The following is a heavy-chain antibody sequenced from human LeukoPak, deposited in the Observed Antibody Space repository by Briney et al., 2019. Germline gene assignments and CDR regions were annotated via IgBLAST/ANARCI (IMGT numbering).Heavy chain of an antibody. CDR1: GGSISSGSDY. J-gene: IGHJ3*02. CDR3: AREVTIFGVVTDDAFDI. Sequence: PSQTLSLTCTVSGGSISSGSDYWSWIRRPAGKGLEWIGRIYTSGSTNYNPSLKSRVTISVDTSKNQFSLKLSSVTAADTAVYYCAREVTIFGVVTDDAFDIWGQGTMVTVSS. CDR2: IYTSGST. D-gene: IGHD3-3*01. V-gene: IGHV4-61*02.